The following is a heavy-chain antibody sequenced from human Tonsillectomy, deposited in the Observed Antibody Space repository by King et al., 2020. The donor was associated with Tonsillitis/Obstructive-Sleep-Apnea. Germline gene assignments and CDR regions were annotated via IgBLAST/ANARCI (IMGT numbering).Heavy chain of an antibody. D-gene: IGHD6-6*01. CDR3: ARGIAARPMVPNY. V-gene: IGHV3-30*01. Sequence: VQLVESGGGVVQPGRSLRLSCAASGFTFSSYAMHWVRQAPGKGLGWVTVISYDGSEEYYADSVKGRFTSSRDNSKNTLYLQMNSLRAEDTAVYHCARGIAARPMVPNYWGQGTLVTVSS. J-gene: IGHJ4*02. CDR1: GFTFSSYA. CDR2: ISYDGSEE.